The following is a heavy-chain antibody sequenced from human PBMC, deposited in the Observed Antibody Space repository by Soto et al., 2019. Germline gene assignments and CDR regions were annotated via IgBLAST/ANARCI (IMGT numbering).Heavy chain of an antibody. D-gene: IGHD2-15*01. CDR3: ARDGKGDWFDP. CDR1: GFTFSSYS. J-gene: IGHJ5*02. V-gene: IGHV3-48*01. CDR2: ISSSSNTI. Sequence: EVQLVESGGGLVQPGGSLRLSCAASGFTFSSYSMNWVRQAPGKGLEWVSYISSSSNTIYYADSVKGRFTISRDNAKNSLYLQMNSLRAEDTAVYYCARDGKGDWFDPWGQGTLVTVSS.